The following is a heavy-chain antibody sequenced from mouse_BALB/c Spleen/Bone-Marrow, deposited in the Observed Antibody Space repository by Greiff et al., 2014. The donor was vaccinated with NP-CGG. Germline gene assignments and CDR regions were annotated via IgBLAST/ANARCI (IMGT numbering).Heavy chain of an antibody. J-gene: IGHJ3*01. V-gene: IGHV1-4*01. D-gene: IGHD2-4*01. CDR1: GYTFTTYT. CDR3: ARRGVYDYPWFVY. CDR2: INPSSDYT. Sequence: VQLQQSGAKLARPGASVKMSCRASGYTFTTYTVHWVKQRPGQGLEWIGYINPSSDYTNYNQKFKDKATLTADKSSSTAYMQLSSLTSEDSAVYYCARRGVYDYPWFVYWGQGTLVTVSA.